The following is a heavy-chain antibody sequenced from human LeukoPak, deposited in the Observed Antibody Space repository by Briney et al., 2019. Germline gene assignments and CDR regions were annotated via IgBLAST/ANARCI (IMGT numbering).Heavy chain of an antibody. D-gene: IGHD3-22*01. Sequence: PGGSLRLSCSASGFTFSSYAMHWVRQAPGKGLEWVAVISYDGSNKYYADSVKGRFTISGDNSKNTLYLQLNSLRAEDTAVYYCARGPDYSSGYYDWGQGTLVTVSS. V-gene: IGHV3-30-3*01. CDR3: ARGPDYSSGYYD. J-gene: IGHJ4*02. CDR1: GFTFSSYA. CDR2: ISYDGSNK.